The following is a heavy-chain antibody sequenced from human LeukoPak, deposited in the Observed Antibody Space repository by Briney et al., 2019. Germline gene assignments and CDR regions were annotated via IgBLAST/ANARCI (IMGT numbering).Heavy chain of an antibody. J-gene: IGHJ5*02. CDR1: GGSISSSSYY. CDR2: IYCSGST. D-gene: IGHD3-3*01. V-gene: IGHV4-39*02. CDR3: AREGDDVWSGYYRHNWFDH. Sequence: PSETLSLTCTVSGGSISSSSYYWGWVRQPPGKGLEWIGSIYCSGSTYYNPSLKSRVTISVYTTKNQFSLKLSSVTAADTAVYYFAREGDDVWSGYYRHNWFDHWGQGTLVTVSS.